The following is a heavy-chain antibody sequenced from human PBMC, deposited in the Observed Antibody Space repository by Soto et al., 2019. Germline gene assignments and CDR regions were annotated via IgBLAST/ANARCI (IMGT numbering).Heavy chain of an antibody. V-gene: IGHV3-30*18. CDR3: AKFCQEHVSLYFPLSF. D-gene: IGHD1-26*01. J-gene: IGHJ6*02. Sequence: GSLRLSCAASGFSFSTYGMHWVRQAPGKGLEWVAVISHDGSETHYADSVKGRFTISRDNSENTFYLQMNSLRGDDTAVYFCAKFCQEHVSLYFPLSFCGQRSTVTVS. CDR1: GFSFSTYG. CDR2: ISHDGSET.